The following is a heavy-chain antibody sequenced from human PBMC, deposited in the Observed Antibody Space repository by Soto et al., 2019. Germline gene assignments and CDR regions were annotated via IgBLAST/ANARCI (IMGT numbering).Heavy chain of an antibody. V-gene: IGHV1-69*13. D-gene: IGHD6-13*01. CDR3: ARDGYSSSWYRAERYNWFDP. Sequence: SVKVSCKASGGTFSSYAISWVRQAPGQGLEWMGGIILIFGTANYAQKFQGRVTITADESTSTAYMELSSLRSEDTAVYYCARDGYSSSWYRAERYNWFDPWGQGTLVTVSS. CDR2: IILIFGTA. J-gene: IGHJ5*02. CDR1: GGTFSSYA.